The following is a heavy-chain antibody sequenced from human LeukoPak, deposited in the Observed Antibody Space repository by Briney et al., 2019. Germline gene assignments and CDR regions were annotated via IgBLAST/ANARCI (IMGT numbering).Heavy chain of an antibody. CDR3: AREPDGDYGDSIDY. Sequence: ASGKVSCKASGYTFTNYDINWVRQAPGQGLEWIGWINPNSGGTNYAQKFQGRVTMTRDTSISTAYMELSRLRSDDTAVYYCAREPDGDYGDSIDYWGQGTLVTVSS. J-gene: IGHJ4*02. CDR1: GYTFTNYD. V-gene: IGHV1-2*02. D-gene: IGHD4-17*01. CDR2: INPNSGGT.